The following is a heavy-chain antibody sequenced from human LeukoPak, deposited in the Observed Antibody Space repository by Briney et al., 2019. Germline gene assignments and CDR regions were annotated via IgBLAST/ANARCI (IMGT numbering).Heavy chain of an antibody. CDR1: GFTVSSNY. CDR3: AREDYYGSGSYGFDI. J-gene: IGHJ3*02. V-gene: IGHV3-53*01. CDR2: LYNGGNT. D-gene: IGHD3-10*01. Sequence: GGSLRLSCVVSGFTVSSNYMSWVRQAPGKRLEWVSVLYNGGNTYYADSVKGRFTISRDNAKNTLYLQMNSLRAEDTAVYYCAREDYYGSGSYGFDIWGQGTIVTVSS.